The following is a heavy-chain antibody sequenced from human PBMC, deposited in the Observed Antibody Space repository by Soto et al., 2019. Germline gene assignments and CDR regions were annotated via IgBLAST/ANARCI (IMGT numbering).Heavy chain of an antibody. CDR2: IKNGGDDT. D-gene: IGHD3-22*01. CDR1: GFTLSSYW. Sequence: GGSLRLSCAASGFTLSSYWMYWVRQTPGKGLVWVARIKNGGDDTSYAESVKGRFTISRDTSKNQVVLTMTNVDPVDTATYYCARRSGAETQGPYYDSSGYYWMVFDYWGQGTLVTVSS. CDR3: ARRSGAETQGPYYDSSGYYWMVFDY. J-gene: IGHJ4*02. V-gene: IGHV3-74*01.